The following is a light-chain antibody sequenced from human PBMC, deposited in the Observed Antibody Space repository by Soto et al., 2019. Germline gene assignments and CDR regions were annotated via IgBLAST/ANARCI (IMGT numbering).Light chain of an antibody. CDR2: GAS. CDR1: HAVSTY. Sequence: IYLTQSPSSLSASVGDRATVTCRTSHAVSTYLAWYQQRPGKAPKLLIYGASTLQSGVPSRFSGSGSGTDFTLTISSLQPEDFATYYCQQVNNYPYTFGQGTKLEIK. CDR3: QQVNNYPYT. J-gene: IGKJ2*01. V-gene: IGKV1-9*01.